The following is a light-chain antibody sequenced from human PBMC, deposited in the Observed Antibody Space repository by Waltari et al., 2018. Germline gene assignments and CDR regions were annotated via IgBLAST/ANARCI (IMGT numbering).Light chain of an antibody. CDR2: QVS. V-gene: IGLV2-23*02. Sequence: QCALTQPAPVSVSPGQSITISCTGTSSDVGPFNLVPSYQQQPNQAPKLMIYQVSKRPSWLSNRFSGSQSGNTASLTISGLQAEDEAEYYCCSYGGSSTFVIFGGGTKLTVL. J-gene: IGLJ2*01. CDR3: CSYGGSSTFVI. CDR1: SSDVGPFNL.